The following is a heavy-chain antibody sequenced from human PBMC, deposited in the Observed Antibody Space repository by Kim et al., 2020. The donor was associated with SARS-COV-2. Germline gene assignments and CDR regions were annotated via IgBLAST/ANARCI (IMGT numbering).Heavy chain of an antibody. CDR1: GFTFSSYS. D-gene: IGHD3-10*01. CDR3: ARDYYGSGTYYLTGFDY. V-gene: IGHV3-21*01. CDR2: ISSSSSYI. Sequence: GGSLRLSCAASGFTFSSYSMNWVRQAPGKGLEWVSSISSSSSYIYYADSVKGRFTISRDNAKNSLYLQMNSLRAEDTAVYYCARDYYGSGTYYLTGFDYWGPGTLVTVSS. J-gene: IGHJ4*02.